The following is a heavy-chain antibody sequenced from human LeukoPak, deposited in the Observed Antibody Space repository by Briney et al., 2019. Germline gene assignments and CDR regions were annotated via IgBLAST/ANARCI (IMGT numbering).Heavy chain of an antibody. CDR1: GGSLSSYY. CDR2: INHSGGT. D-gene: IGHD3-16*01. J-gene: IGHJ4*02. V-gene: IGHV4-34*01. Sequence: SETLSLTCTVSGGSLSSYYWSWIRQPPGKGLEWLGEINHSGGTNYNPSLKSRVTISVDTSKNQFSLKLSSVTAADTAVYYCASSAGGGVRAYYFDYWGQGTLVTVSS. CDR3: ASSAGGGVRAYYFDY.